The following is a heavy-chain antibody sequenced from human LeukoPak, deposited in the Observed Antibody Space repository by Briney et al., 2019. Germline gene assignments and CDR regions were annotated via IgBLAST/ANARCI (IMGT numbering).Heavy chain of an antibody. V-gene: IGHV1-46*01. CDR1: GYTFTSYY. CDR2: INPSGGST. Sequence: ASVKVSCKASGYTFTSYYMHWVRQAPGQGLEWMGIINPSGGSTSYAQKFQGRVTMTRDTSTSTVYMELSSLRSEDTAVYYCARDGIVGATAHYFDYWGQGTLVTASS. CDR3: ARDGIVGATAHYFDY. J-gene: IGHJ4*02. D-gene: IGHD1-26*01.